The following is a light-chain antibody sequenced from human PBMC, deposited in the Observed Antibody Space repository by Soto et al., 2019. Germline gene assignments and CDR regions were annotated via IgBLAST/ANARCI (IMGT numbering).Light chain of an antibody. CDR1: QSISSY. Sequence: DIEMTQSPCSLSASVGDRVTITCRASQSISSYLNWYQQKPGNAPNLLIYAASTLQSGVPSRFSAYGSETDFTLTISNLQAEDFATYYCQQSYTTPKTFVQGTKVEVK. CDR3: QQSYTTPKT. CDR2: AAS. J-gene: IGKJ1*01. V-gene: IGKV1-39*01.